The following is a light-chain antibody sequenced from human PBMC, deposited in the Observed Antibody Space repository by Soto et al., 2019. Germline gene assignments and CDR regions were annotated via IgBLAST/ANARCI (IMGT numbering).Light chain of an antibody. CDR3: QQYGTSPQT. CDR1: QYINTR. CDR2: GSS. J-gene: IGKJ1*01. V-gene: IGKV3-20*01. Sequence: EIVLTQSPATLSSFPFDRVPLXFRASQYINTRLAWYQHRPGQAPRLLIYGSSTRATGTPDRFSGSGSGTDFTLTVSRLEPEDFAVYYCQQYGTSPQTFGQGTKV.